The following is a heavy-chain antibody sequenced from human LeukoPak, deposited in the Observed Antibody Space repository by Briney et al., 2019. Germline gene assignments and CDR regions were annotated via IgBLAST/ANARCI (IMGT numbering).Heavy chain of an antibody. CDR2: ISGSGGST. V-gene: IGHV3-23*01. Sequence: PGGSLRLSCAASGFTVSNNYMSWVRQAPGKGLEWVSAISGSGGSTYYADSVKGRFTISRDNSKNTLYLQMNSLRAEDTAVYYCAKDPPTSGNYFDYWGQGTLVTVSS. CDR1: GFTVSNNY. J-gene: IGHJ4*02. D-gene: IGHD1-14*01. CDR3: AKDPPTSGNYFDY.